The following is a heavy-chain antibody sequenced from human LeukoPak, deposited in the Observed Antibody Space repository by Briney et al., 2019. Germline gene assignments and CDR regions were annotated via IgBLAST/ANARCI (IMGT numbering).Heavy chain of an antibody. CDR3: ARGIGIVGERVRF. CDR1: GYTFISYD. D-gene: IGHD1-26*01. J-gene: IGHJ4*02. CDR2: INPDNGAT. V-gene: IGHV1-2*02. Sequence: GASVKVSCKASGYTFISYDINWVRQVTGQGLQWMGWINPDNGATKIDQKFQGRVSMTRDTSISTVYLDLSSLKSDDTAVYYCARGIGIVGERVRFWSQGTLVTVSS.